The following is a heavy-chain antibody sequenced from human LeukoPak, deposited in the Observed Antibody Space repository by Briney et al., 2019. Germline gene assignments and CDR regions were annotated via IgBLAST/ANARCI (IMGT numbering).Heavy chain of an antibody. V-gene: IGHV3-7*04. CDR2: IKQDGSEK. CDR1: GFTFSSYW. Sequence: GGSLRLSCAASGFTFSSYWMGWVRQAPGKGLEWVANIKQDGSEKYYVDSVKGRFTISRDNAKNSLYLQMNSLRAEDTAVYYCTRDTTYYYDSSGYSPRLDYWGQGTLVTVSS. J-gene: IGHJ4*02. CDR3: TRDTTYYYDSSGYSPRLDY. D-gene: IGHD3-22*01.